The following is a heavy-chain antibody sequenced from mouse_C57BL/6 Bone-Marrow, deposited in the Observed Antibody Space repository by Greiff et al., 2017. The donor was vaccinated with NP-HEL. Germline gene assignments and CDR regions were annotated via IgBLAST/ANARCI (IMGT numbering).Heavy chain of an antibody. CDR3: ARSDGYDYDGFAY. D-gene: IGHD2-4*01. CDR1: GYTFTDYY. J-gene: IGHJ2*01. CDR2: INPYNGGT. Sequence: EVQGVESGPVLVKPGASVKMSCKASGYTFTDYYMNWVKQSHGKSLEWIGVINPYNGGTSYNQKFKGKATLTVDKSSSTAYMELNSLTSEDSAVYYCARSDGYDYDGFAYWGQGTTLTVSS. V-gene: IGHV1-19*01.